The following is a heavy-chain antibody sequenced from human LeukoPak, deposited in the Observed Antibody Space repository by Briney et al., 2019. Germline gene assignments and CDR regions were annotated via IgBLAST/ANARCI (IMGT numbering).Heavy chain of an antibody. CDR2: INHSGST. D-gene: IGHD3-10*01. V-gene: IGHV4-34*01. CDR1: GGSFSGYY. Sequence: PSETLSLTCVVYGGSFSGYYWSWIRQPPGKGLEWIGGINHSGSTNYNPSLKSRVTISVDTSKNQFSLKLSSATAADTAVYYCARSGIGWFDPWGQGTLFTVSS. J-gene: IGHJ5*02. CDR3: ARSGIGWFDP.